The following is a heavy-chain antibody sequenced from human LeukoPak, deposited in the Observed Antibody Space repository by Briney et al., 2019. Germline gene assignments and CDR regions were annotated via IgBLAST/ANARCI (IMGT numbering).Heavy chain of an antibody. CDR3: ALFPPGDY. CDR2: INHSGST. Sequence: SETLSLTCAVYGGSFSGYYWSWIRQPPGKGLEWIGEINHSGSTNYNPPLKSRVTISVDTSKNQFSLKLSSVTAADTAVYYCALFPPGDYWGQGTLVTVSS. J-gene: IGHJ4*02. CDR1: GGSFSGYY. V-gene: IGHV4-34*01.